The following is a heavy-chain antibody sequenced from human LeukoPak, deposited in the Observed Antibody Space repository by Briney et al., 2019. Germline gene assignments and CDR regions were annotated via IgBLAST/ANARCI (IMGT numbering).Heavy chain of an antibody. D-gene: IGHD4/OR15-4a*01. CDR3: ERDYGA. Sequence: PGGSPRLSCEASGFTFSRYWMHWVRQAPGKGLMWVSRINSDGSATTYADFVKGRFTISRDNAENTVYLQMNSLRDDDTAIYYCERDYGAWGQGTLVTVSP. J-gene: IGHJ5*02. CDR1: GFTFSRYW. CDR2: INSDGSAT. V-gene: IGHV3-74*03.